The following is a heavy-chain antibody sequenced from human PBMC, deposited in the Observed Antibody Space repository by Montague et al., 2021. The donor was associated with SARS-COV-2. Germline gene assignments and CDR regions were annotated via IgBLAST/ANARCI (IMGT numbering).Heavy chain of an antibody. V-gene: IGHV4-4*02. Sequence: SETLSLTCVVSDVSISSSKWWCWVRQSPGKRLEWVGDNYLSGFTQYNPSVKSRVTISLDDSRSQFSLRLTSVTAADTAVYFCARGGLGNRGLDYWGQGALVTVSS. J-gene: IGHJ4*02. D-gene: IGHD3/OR15-3a*01. CDR2: NYLSGFT. CDR3: ARGGLGNRGLDY. CDR1: DVSISSSKW.